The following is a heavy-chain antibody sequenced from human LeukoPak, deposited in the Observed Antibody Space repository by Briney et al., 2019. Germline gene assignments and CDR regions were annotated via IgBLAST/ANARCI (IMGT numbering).Heavy chain of an antibody. D-gene: IGHD2-2*01. CDR1: GFTFSNYA. V-gene: IGHV3-23*01. Sequence: GGSLRLSCAASGFTFSNYAIHWVRQAPGKGLEWVSIVGGRGVKTYYADSVKGRFTISRDNSKNTVYLQMNGLRAEDTAVYYCAKRGDCSGTCTYDYWGQGTLVTVSS. J-gene: IGHJ4*02. CDR3: AKRGDCSGTCTYDY. CDR2: VGGRGVKT.